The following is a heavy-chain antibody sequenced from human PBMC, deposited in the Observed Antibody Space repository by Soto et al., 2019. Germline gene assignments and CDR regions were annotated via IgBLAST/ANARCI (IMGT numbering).Heavy chain of an antibody. CDR3: ARALPMVRGVISDYFAF. V-gene: IGHV4-59*01. CDR2: IYYTGST. Sequence: QVQLQESGPGLVKPSETLSLTCTVSGGSISSYYWSWVRQPPGKGLEWIGYIYYTGSTNYNPSLKSRVTISVHXSXTXFSPKLSSVTAADTAVYYCARALPMVRGVISDYFAFWGQGTLVTVSS. CDR1: GGSISSYY. D-gene: IGHD3-10*01. J-gene: IGHJ4*02.